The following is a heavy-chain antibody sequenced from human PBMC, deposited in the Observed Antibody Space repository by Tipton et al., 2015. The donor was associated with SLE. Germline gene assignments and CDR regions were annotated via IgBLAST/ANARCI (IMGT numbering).Heavy chain of an antibody. Sequence: TLSLTCTVSGGSISSSTNYWGWIRQPPGKGLEWIGSIYYSGSTNYNPSLKSRVTISVDTSKNQFSLKLSSVTAADTALYYCAREDNYYWYFDLWGRGTLVTVSS. D-gene: IGHD2-15*01. J-gene: IGHJ2*01. CDR1: GGSISSSTNY. CDR3: AREDNYYWYFDL. V-gene: IGHV4-39*07. CDR2: IYYSGST.